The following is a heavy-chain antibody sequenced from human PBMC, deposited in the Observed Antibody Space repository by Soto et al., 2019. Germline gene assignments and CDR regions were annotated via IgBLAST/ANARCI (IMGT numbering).Heavy chain of an antibody. CDR2: INPNSGGT. J-gene: IGHJ4*02. Sequence: RASVKVSCKASGYTFTGYYMHWVRQAPGQGLEWMGWINPNSGGTNYAQKFQGWVTMTRDTSISTAYMELSRLRSDDTAVYYCARQAIVGANYFDYWGQGTLVTVSS. CDR3: ARQAIVGANYFDY. V-gene: IGHV1-2*04. D-gene: IGHD1-26*01. CDR1: GYTFTGYY.